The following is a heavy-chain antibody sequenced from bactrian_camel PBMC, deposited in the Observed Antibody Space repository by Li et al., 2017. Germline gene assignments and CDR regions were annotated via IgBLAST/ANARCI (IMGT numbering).Heavy chain of an antibody. CDR3: AAVVACDTVDNWVRSAEPDFGF. CDR2: VATRGSDL. Sequence: HVQLVESGGGSVQAGGSLTLSCAVSGSTYSGTSYSSSSMAWFRQGPGKEHEVIASVATRGSDLYYADSVKGRFTISGDNAKNTLYLQMNSLKPEDTAMYYCAAVVACDTVDNWVRSAEPDFGFWGQGTQVTVS. J-gene: IGHJ6*01. V-gene: IGHV3S6*01. CDR1: GSTYSGTSYSSSS. D-gene: IGHD1*01.